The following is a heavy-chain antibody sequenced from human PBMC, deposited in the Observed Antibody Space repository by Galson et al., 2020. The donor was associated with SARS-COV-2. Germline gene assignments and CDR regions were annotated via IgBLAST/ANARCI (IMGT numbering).Heavy chain of an antibody. Sequence: SQASETLSLTCAVYGGSFSGYYWSWIRQPPGKGLEWIGEINHSGSTNYNPSLKSRVTISVDTSKNQFSLSLNSLTAADTAVYYCARGFPDYNGYLADDAFDVWGQGTMVTVSS. D-gene: IGHD5-12*01. V-gene: IGHV4-34*01. J-gene: IGHJ3*01. CDR1: GGSFSGYY. CDR2: INHSGST. CDR3: ARGFPDYNGYLADDAFDV.